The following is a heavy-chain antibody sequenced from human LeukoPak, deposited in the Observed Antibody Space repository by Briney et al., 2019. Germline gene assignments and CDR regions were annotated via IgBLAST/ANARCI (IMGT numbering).Heavy chain of an antibody. J-gene: IGHJ3*02. Sequence: KPSETLSLTCTVSGGSISSYYWSWIRQPPGKGLEWIGYIYYSGSTNYNPSLKSRVTISVDTSKNQFSLKLSSVTAADTAVYYCARTPVTPRAFDIWGQGTMVTVSS. CDR3: ARTPVTPRAFDI. V-gene: IGHV4-59*01. CDR2: IYYSGST. CDR1: GGSISSYY.